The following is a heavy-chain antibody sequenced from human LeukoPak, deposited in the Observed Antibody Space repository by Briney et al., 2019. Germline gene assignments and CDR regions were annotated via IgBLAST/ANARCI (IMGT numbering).Heavy chain of an antibody. V-gene: IGHV3-30-3*01. CDR3: ARDYGRGLGENAFDI. CDR2: ISYDGSNK. J-gene: IGHJ3*02. D-gene: IGHD3-16*01. Sequence: TGGSLRLSCAASGFTFSNYAIHWVRQAPGKGLEWVAVISYDGSNKYYADSVKGRFTISRDNSKNALYLQMNSLRAADTAVYYCARDYGRGLGENAFDIWGQGTVVTVSS. CDR1: GFTFSNYA.